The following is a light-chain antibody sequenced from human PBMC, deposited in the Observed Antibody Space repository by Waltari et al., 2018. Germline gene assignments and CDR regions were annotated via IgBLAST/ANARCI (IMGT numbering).Light chain of an antibody. CDR2: SNN. V-gene: IGLV1-44*01. Sequence: QSLLTQPPSASGTPGRPVTISCSGSWSNIGTNVVSWYQQLPGTAPKLLIHSNNQRPSGVPDRFSCSKSGTSASLAIGGLQSADEADYYCSAWDDSLNGHVIFGGGTKLTVL. CDR3: SAWDDSLNGHVI. CDR1: WSNIGTNV. J-gene: IGLJ2*01.